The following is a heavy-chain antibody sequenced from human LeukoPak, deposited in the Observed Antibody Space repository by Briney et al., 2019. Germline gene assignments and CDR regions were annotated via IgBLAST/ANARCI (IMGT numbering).Heavy chain of an antibody. D-gene: IGHD3-22*01. CDR1: RYTFTRYH. V-gene: IGHV1-2*02. J-gene: IGHJ4*02. CDR3: ARGDSSGYYY. CDR2: INPNRGGT. Sequence: ASVKLSCKASRYTFTRYHMHWVRQAPGQGLEWMGWINPNRGGTDYAQKFQGRVTMTSDTSINTAYMELTSLRSDDTAVFYCARGDSSGYYYWGQGTLVIVSS.